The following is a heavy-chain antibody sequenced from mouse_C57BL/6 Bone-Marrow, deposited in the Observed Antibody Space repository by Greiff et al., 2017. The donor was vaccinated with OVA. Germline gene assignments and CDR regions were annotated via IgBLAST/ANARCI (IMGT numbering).Heavy chain of an antibody. CDR3: AEARGYADYYAMDY. CDR2: IYPGSGST. CDR1: GYTFTSYW. Sequence: QVQLQQSGAELVKPGASVKMSCKASGYTFTSYWITWVKQRPGQGLEWIGDIYPGSGSTNYNEKFKSKATLTVDTSSSTAYMQLSSLTSEDSAVYYCAEARGYADYYAMDYWGQGTSVTVSS. J-gene: IGHJ4*01. D-gene: IGHD2-2*01. V-gene: IGHV1-55*01.